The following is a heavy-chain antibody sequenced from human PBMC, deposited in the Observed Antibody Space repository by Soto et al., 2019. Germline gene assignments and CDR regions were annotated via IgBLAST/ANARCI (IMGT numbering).Heavy chain of an antibody. D-gene: IGHD1-1*01. CDR1: GFAISRGYY. CDR3: AREKVGTTFFDN. Sequence: KPSETLSLTCNVSGFAISRGYYWSWVRQSPGKGLEWIGSIYPSVSSYHNPSLETRLTLSIDTSKNQLTLKLASVTAADTALYYCAREKVGTTFFDNWGKGIQVTVSS. J-gene: IGHJ4*02. CDR2: IYPSVSS. V-gene: IGHV4-38-2*02.